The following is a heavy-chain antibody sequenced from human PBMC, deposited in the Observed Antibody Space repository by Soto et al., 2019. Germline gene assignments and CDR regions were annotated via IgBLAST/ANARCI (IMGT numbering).Heavy chain of an antibody. Sequence: QVPLQEPGPGLVKPSETLSLTCSVSGGSISSPTYYWGWVRRAPGGGPAWIGSIFYNGRTDYNPSLQCRVTIFIDTCKNQLSMWLAAVTAADTALYYCARGVFSVDDESAWGDPWGHGTLVTVS. D-gene: IGHD5-12*01. V-gene: IGHV4-39*02. CDR3: ARGVFSVDDESAWGDP. J-gene: IGHJ5*02. CDR1: GGSISSPTYY. CDR2: IFYNGRT.